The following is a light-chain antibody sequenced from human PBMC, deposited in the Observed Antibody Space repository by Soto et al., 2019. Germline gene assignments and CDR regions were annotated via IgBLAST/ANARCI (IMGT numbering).Light chain of an antibody. J-gene: IGKJ4*01. CDR2: KAS. CDR3: QQSYSTPPT. CDR1: QSVLYSSNNKNY. V-gene: IGKV4-1*01. Sequence: DIVMTQSPDSLAVSVGERATINCRSRQSVLYSSNNKNYLAWYQQKPGKAPKLLIYKASTLKSGVPSRFSGSGSGTDFTLTISSLQPEDFATYYCQQSYSTPPTFGGGTKVDIK.